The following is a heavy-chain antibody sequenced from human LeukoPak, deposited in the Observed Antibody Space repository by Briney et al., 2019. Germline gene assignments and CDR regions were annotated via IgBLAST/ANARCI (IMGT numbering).Heavy chain of an antibody. CDR1: GGSISSYY. D-gene: IGHD1-1*01. CDR2: ISYSGST. J-gene: IGHJ5*02. V-gene: IGHV4-59*01. Sequence: PSETLSLTCTVSGGSISSYYWSWIRPPPGKGLEWIGYISYSGSTNFNPSLKSRVTISVDTSKNQFSLKLSSVTAADTAVYYCAREGTAGTNLNWFDPWGQGTLVTVSS. CDR3: AREGTAGTNLNWFDP.